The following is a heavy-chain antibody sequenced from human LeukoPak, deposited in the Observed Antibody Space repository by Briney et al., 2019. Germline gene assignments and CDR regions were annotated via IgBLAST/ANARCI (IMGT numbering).Heavy chain of an antibody. J-gene: IGHJ4*02. Sequence: GGSLRLSCAASGFTFSSYGMHWVRRAPGKGLEWVAVISYDGSNKYYADSVKGRFTISRDNSKNTLYLQMNSLRAEDTAVYYCAKDGSTSCYNWGQGTLVTVSS. CDR2: ISYDGSNK. CDR3: AKDGSTSCYN. D-gene: IGHD2-2*02. V-gene: IGHV3-30*18. CDR1: GFTFSSYG.